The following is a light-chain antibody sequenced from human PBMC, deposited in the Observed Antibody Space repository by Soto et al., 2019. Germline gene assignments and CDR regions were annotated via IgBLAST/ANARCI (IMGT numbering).Light chain of an antibody. Sequence: DIQMTQFPATRSASLAARVTIRSRASQTVRTYLNWYQQKPGKAPILLIYAASSLPSAVPPRFTGAGSETDFTLTISSLQPEDFGTYYCQQTYSTPIIFGQGTRLEIK. J-gene: IGKJ5*01. CDR2: AAS. V-gene: IGKV1-39*01. CDR3: QQTYSTPII. CDR1: QTVRTY.